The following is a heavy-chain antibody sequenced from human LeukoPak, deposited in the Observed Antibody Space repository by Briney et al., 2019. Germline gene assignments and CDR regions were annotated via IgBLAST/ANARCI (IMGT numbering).Heavy chain of an antibody. D-gene: IGHD3-10*01. CDR1: GFTFSSYS. CDR2: ISSSSNTI. Sequence: GGSLRLSCADSGFTFSSYSMNWVRQAPGKGLEWISYISSSSNTIYYADSVKGRFTLSRDNSKNTLYLQMNSLRAEDTAVYYCAKSHYYGSGSYDYWGQGTLVTVSS. V-gene: IGHV3-48*01. J-gene: IGHJ4*02. CDR3: AKSHYYGSGSYDY.